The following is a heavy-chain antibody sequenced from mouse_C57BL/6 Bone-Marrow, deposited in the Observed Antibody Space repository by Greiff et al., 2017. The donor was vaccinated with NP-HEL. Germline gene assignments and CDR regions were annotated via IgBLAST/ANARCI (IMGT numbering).Heavy chain of an antibody. CDR1: GYTFTSYG. CDR2: IYPRSGNT. Sequence: VQLQQSGAELARPGASVKLSCKASGYTFTSYGISWVKQRTGQGLEWIGEIYPRSGNTYYNEKFKGKATLTADTSSSTAYMALRSLPSEDSAVYFGARDYGSSYVAWFAYWGQGTLVTVSA. D-gene: IGHD1-1*01. J-gene: IGHJ3*01. CDR3: ARDYGSSYVAWFAY. V-gene: IGHV1-81*01.